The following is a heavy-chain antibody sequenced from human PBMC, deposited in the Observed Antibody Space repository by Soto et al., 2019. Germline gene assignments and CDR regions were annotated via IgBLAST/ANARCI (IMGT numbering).Heavy chain of an antibody. J-gene: IGHJ6*02. CDR2: INKDGSEK. V-gene: IGHV3-7*04. D-gene: IGHD1-1*01. CDR3: ARAAYNNDGLDV. CDR1: RFTFSNYW. Sequence: DVPLVESGGGLVQPGGSLRLSCAPYRFTFSNYWMTWVRQAPGKGLEWVAHINKDGSEKLHVDSVKGRFTISRDNAKNSLYLRMNSLRAEDTAVYYCARAAYNNDGLDVWGLGTTVTVS.